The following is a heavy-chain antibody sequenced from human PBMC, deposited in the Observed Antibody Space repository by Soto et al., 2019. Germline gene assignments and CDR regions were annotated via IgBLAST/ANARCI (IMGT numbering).Heavy chain of an antibody. J-gene: IGHJ4*03. CDR2: ASLGGST. D-gene: IGHD2-15*01. CDR1: GFTFRSYA. Sequence: HPGGSLRLACAASGFTFRSYAMGWVCKGPGKGLEWVAAASLGGSTHYADSVRSRFTISRDNSKNTLSLQMNSLTAEDTAVYFCAKRRGAGGDFDFWGQGALVTVSS. V-gene: IGHV3-23*01. CDR3: AKRRGAGGDFDF.